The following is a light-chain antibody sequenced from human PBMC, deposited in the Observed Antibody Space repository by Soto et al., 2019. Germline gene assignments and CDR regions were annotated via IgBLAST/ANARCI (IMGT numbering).Light chain of an antibody. CDR2: DVS. CDR3: SSFTTITTPGYV. J-gene: IGLJ1*01. V-gene: IGLV2-14*01. Sequence: QSALTQPASVSGSPGQSITISCTGTSSDVGGYNSVSWYQQHPGKAPKLMIYDVSNRPSGVSNRFSGSKSGNTASLTISGLQAEAEADYYCSSFTTITTPGYVFGSGTKVTVL. CDR1: SSDVGGYNS.